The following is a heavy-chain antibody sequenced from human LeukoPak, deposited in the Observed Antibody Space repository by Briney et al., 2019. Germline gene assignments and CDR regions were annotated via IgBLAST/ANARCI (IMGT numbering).Heavy chain of an antibody. CDR3: ARGRYCSGGSCYSGSYYYYMDV. D-gene: IGHD2-15*01. J-gene: IGHJ6*03. V-gene: IGHV4-39*07. CDR2: IYYSGSA. CDR1: GGSISSSSYY. Sequence: SETLSLTCIVSGGSISSSSYYWGWIRQPPGKGLEWIGSIYYSGSAYYNPSLKSRVTISVDTSKNQFSLKLSSVTAADTAVYYCARGRYCSGGSCYSGSYYYYMDVWGKGTTVTISS.